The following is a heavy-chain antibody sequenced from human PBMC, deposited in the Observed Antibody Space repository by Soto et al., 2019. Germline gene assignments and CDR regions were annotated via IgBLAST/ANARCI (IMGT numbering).Heavy chain of an antibody. CDR2: IYYIGST. D-gene: IGHD6-13*01. J-gene: IGHJ6*02. CDR3: ARDLQYSRLFYGMDV. Sequence: QVQLQESGPGLVKTSQTLSLTCTVSGASISSGGYFWSWIRQHPGKGLEWIGYIYYIGSTYYNPSLKSRVTISVDPSKNQFSLKLTSVTAADTAVYYWARDLQYSRLFYGMDVWGQGTTVTVSS. V-gene: IGHV4-31*03. CDR1: GASISSGGYF.